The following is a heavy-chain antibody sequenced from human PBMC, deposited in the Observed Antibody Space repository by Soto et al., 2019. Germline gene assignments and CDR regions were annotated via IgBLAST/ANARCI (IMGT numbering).Heavy chain of an antibody. CDR1: GYSFTTYW. D-gene: IGHD1-7*01. J-gene: IGHJ5*02. Sequence: SGYSFTTYWISWVRQMPGKGLEWMGAIDPRDSYTKYSPSFQGHVTISVDKSISTAYLQWNSLKASDTAIYYCAREKSDLELFNWLDPWGQGTLVTVSS. CDR2: IDPRDSYT. V-gene: IGHV5-10-1*01. CDR3: AREKSDLELFNWLDP.